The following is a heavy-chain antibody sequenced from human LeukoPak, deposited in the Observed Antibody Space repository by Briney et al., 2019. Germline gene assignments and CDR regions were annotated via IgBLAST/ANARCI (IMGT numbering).Heavy chain of an antibody. CDR2: INPNSGGT. CDR1: GYTFTGYY. J-gene: IGHJ6*03. CDR3: ARDLRAAAGPTEYYYYYMDV. Sequence: GASVKVSCKASGYTFTGYYMHWVRQAPGQGLEWMGWINPNSGGTNYAQKFQGRVTMTRDTSISTAYMELSRLRSDDTAVYYCARDLRAAAGPTEYYYYYMDVWGKGTTVTISS. D-gene: IGHD6-13*01. V-gene: IGHV1-2*02.